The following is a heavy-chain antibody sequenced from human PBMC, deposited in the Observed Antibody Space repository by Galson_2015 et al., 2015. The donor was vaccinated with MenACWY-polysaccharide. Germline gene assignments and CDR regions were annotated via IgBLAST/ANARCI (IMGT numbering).Heavy chain of an antibody. J-gene: IGHJ2*01. CDR1: GFTFDDYA. D-gene: IGHD6-13*01. Sequence: SLRLSCAASGFTFDDYAMHWVRQAPGKGLEWVSGISWNSGSIGYADSVKGRFTISRDNAKNSLYLQMNSLRAEDTALYYCAKSYSSSWYRGGNWYFDLWGRGTLVTVSS. CDR3: AKSYSSSWYRGGNWYFDL. V-gene: IGHV3-9*01. CDR2: ISWNSGSI.